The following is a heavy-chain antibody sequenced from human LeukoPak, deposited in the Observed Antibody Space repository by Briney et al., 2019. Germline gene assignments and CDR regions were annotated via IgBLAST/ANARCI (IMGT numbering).Heavy chain of an antibody. CDR2: IIPIFGTA. V-gene: IGHV1-69*05. J-gene: IGHJ4*02. CDR1: GGTFSSYA. CDR3: ARGGGGNSVGY. D-gene: IGHD4-23*01. Sequence: ASVKVSCKASGGTFSSYAISWVRQAPGQGLEGMGGIIPIFGTANYAQKFQGRVTVTTDESTSTAYMELSSLRSEDTAVYYCARGGGGNSVGYWGQGTLVTVSS.